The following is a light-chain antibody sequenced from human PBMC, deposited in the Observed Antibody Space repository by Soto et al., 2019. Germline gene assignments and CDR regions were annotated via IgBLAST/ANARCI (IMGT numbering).Light chain of an antibody. V-gene: IGLV2-11*01. Sequence: QSVLSQSFSVSGSPGQSVNISCPGTSIDVGAYNYVSWYQQHPAKAPNLMIYDVSKRPSGVPDRFSGSKSGNTASLTISGLQAEDEGDYYCCSYTNSAYGFGTWTKVTVL. J-gene: IGLJ1*01. CDR2: DVS. CDR3: CSYTNSAYG. CDR1: SIDVGAYNY.